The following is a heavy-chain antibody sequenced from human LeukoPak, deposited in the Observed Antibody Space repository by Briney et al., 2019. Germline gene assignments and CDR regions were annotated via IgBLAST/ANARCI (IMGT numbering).Heavy chain of an antibody. V-gene: IGHV3-21*01. CDR3: ARDVWVPDQH. CDR1: GFTFSSYS. Sequence: GGSLRLSCAASGFTFSSYSMNWVRQAPGKGLEWVSSISSSGSYIYYADSVKGRFTISRDNAKNSLYLQMNSLRAEDTAVYYCARDVWVPDQHWGQGTLVTVSS. CDR2: ISSSGSYI. D-gene: IGHD1-1*01. J-gene: IGHJ1*01.